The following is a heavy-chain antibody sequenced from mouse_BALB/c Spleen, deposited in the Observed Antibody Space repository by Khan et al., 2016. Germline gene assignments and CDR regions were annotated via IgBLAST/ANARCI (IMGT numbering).Heavy chain of an antibody. CDR1: GFTFSSFG. J-gene: IGHJ1*01. V-gene: IGHV5-17*02. CDR2: ISGGSGTI. Sequence: EVELVESGGGLVQPGGSRKLSCAASGFTFSSFGMHWVRQAPEKGLEWVAYISGGSGTIYYADTVKGRCTISRDNTKNTLFLQMSSLRSVDTAMYYCSRVGSLYYYASCWYFAVLGPGTPVTVSS. CDR3: SRVGSLYYYASCWYFAV. D-gene: IGHD1-1*01.